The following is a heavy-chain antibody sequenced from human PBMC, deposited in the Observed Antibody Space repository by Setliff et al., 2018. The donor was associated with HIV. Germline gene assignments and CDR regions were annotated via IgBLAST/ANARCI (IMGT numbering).Heavy chain of an antibody. Sequence: SETLSLTCIVTGDSIISGSYYWAWVRQPPGKGLEWIGTIYNGGASHYNPSLKSRVIIFLDPSKNQFSLELTSVTAADTAVYYCAREAPSEPTRYYNFWSGYPDWFDPWGPGTLVTVSS. V-gene: IGHV4-39*07. D-gene: IGHD3-3*01. CDR2: IYNGGAS. J-gene: IGHJ5*02. CDR3: AREAPSEPTRYYNFWSGYPDWFDP. CDR1: GDSIISGSYY.